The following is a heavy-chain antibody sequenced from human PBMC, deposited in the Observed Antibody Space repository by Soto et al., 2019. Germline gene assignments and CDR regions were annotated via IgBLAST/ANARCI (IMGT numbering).Heavy chain of an antibody. CDR2: ISGSDGKT. CDR3: PPPRSILFSCQAL. CDR1: GYSLASFA. J-gene: IGHJ2*01. Sequence: GGSLRLSCRTSGYSLASFAMRWARHAPGKRLEWVATISGSDGKTYYADSVKGRFSISRDNSRNTLNLQMNSLRADDTAIYHYPPPRSILFSCQALWG. V-gene: IGHV3-23*01. D-gene: IGHD2-2*02.